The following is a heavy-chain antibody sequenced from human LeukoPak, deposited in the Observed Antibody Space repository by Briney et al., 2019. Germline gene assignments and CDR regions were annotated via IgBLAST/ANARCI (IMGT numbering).Heavy chain of an antibody. D-gene: IGHD3-3*01. CDR1: GFTFSDYY. CDR2: ISSSGSTI. CDR3: ARDYDFWSGYYIDYYYYYMDV. Sequence: PGGSLRLSCAASGFTFSDYYMSWIRQAPGKGLEWVSYISSSGSTIYYADSVKGRFTVSRDNAKNSLYLQMNSLRAEDTAVYYCARDYDFWSGYYIDYYYYYMDVWGKGTTVTVSS. J-gene: IGHJ6*03. V-gene: IGHV3-11*04.